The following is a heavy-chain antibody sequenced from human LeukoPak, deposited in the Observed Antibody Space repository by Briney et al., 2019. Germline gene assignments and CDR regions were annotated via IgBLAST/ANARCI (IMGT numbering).Heavy chain of an antibody. D-gene: IGHD2-15*01. Sequence: PGGSLRLSCAASGFTFSSYAMSWVRQAPGKGLEWVSFNGAGGGSTQYADPVKGRFTNSRDNSKNTLYLQMNNLRAEDTALYYCARGRGFSSVFDYWGRGTLVTVSS. J-gene: IGHJ4*02. CDR1: GFTFSSYA. CDR2: NGAGGGST. CDR3: ARGRGFSSVFDY. V-gene: IGHV3-23*01.